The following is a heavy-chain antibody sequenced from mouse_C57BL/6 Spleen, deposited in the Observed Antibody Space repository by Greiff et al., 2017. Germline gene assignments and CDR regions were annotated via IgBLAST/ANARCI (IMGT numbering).Heavy chain of an antibody. Sequence: EVMLVESGGGLVQPGGSLKLSCAASGFTFSDYGMAWVRQAPRKGPEWVAFISNLAYSIYYADTVTGRFTISRENAKNTLYLEMSSLRSEDTAMYYCARGDYDYDGYFDVWGTGTTVTVSS. CDR1: GFTFSDYG. V-gene: IGHV5-15*01. CDR2: ISNLAYSI. CDR3: ARGDYDYDGYFDV. J-gene: IGHJ1*03. D-gene: IGHD2-4*01.